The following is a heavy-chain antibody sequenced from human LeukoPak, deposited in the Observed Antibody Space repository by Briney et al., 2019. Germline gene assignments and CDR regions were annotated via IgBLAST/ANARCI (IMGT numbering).Heavy chain of an antibody. D-gene: IGHD3-22*01. CDR2: INPSGGST. Sequence: ASVKVSCKASGYTFTSYYMHWVRQAPGQGLEWMGIINPSGGSTSYAQKFQGRVTMTRDTSTSTVYMELSSLRSEDTAVYYCAREGTGVYYYDSSSLFDYWGQGTLVTVSS. V-gene: IGHV1-46*01. CDR3: AREGTGVYYYDSSSLFDY. CDR1: GYTFTSYY. J-gene: IGHJ4*02.